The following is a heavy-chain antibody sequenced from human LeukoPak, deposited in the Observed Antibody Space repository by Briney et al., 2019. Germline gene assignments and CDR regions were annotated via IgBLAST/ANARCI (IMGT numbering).Heavy chain of an antibody. J-gene: IGHJ4*02. D-gene: IGHD2-15*01. V-gene: IGHV3-21*01. CDR3: ASSEPDCSGGSCYSATFDY. CDR1: GFTFSSYS. Sequence: GGSLRLSCAASGFTFSSYSMNWVRQAPGKGLEWVSSISSSSSYIYYADSVKGRFTISRDNAKNSLYLQMNSLRAEDTAVYYCASSEPDCSGGSCYSATFDYWGQGTLVTVSS. CDR2: ISSSSSYI.